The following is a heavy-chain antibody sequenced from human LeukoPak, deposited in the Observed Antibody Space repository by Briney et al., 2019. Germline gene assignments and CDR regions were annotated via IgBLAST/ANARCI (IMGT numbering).Heavy chain of an antibody. J-gene: IGHJ4*02. CDR2: INHSGST. D-gene: IGHD3-22*01. Sequence: SETLSLTCAVYGGSFNDYYWSWIRQPPGKGLEWIGEINHSGSTKYNPSLKSRVTISVDTSKNQFFLKLNSVTAADTAVYYCARNMIVVVIGHTEFDYWGQGTLVTVSS. CDR1: GGSFNDYY. V-gene: IGHV4-34*01. CDR3: ARNMIVVVIGHTEFDY.